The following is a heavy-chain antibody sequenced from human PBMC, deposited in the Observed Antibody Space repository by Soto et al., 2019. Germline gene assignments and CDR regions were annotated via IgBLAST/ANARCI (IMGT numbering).Heavy chain of an antibody. CDR3: AKGDVGSYYDY. V-gene: IGHV3-30*18. J-gene: IGHJ4*02. D-gene: IGHD1-26*01. CDR2: ISYDGSNK. Sequence: QVQLVESGGGVVQPGRSLRLSCAASGFTFSSYGMHWVRQAPGKGLEWVAVISYDGSNKYYADSVKGRFTISRDNSKNTLYLQMNSLRAEDTAVYYCAKGDVGSYYDYWGQGPLVTVSS. CDR1: GFTFSSYG.